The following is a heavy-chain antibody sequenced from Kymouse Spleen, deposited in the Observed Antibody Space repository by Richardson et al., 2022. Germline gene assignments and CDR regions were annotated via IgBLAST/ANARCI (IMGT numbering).Heavy chain of an antibody. D-gene: IGHD6-19*01. Sequence: QLQLQESGPGLVKPSETLSLTCTVSGGSISSSSYYWGWIRQPPGKGLEWIGSIYYSGSTYYNPSLKSRVTISVDTSKNQFSLKLSSVTAADTAVYYCASGYSSGLYYYYYYGMDVWGQGTTVTVSS. CDR2: IYYSGST. V-gene: IGHV4-39*01. CDR1: GGSISSSSYY. J-gene: IGHJ6*02. CDR3: ASGYSSGLYYYYYYGMDV.